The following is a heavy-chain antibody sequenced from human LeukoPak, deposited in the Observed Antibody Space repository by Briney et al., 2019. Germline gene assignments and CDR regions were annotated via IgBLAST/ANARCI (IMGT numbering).Heavy chain of an antibody. CDR1: GFTFSSES. Sequence: PGGSLRLSCAASGFTFSSESMNWVRQAPGKGLEWVAAISGSGGSTYYADSVKGRFTISRDNSKNTLYLQMNSLRAEDTAIYYCAKDPSVGGTAEYFQHWGPGTLVTVSS. D-gene: IGHD1-26*01. CDR3: AKDPSVGGTAEYFQH. V-gene: IGHV3-23*01. CDR2: ISGSGGST. J-gene: IGHJ1*01.